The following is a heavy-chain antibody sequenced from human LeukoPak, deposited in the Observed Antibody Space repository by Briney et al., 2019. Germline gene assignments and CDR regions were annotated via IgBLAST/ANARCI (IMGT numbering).Heavy chain of an antibody. V-gene: IGHV3-30*12. J-gene: IGHJ4*02. D-gene: IGHD5-24*01. CDR1: GFTFSSYG. CDR3: AKGGMATIIDY. CDR2: ISYDGSNK. Sequence: GGSLRLSCAASGFTFSSYGMHWVRQAPGKGLEWVAVISYDGSNKYYADSVKGRFTISRDNSKNTLYLQMNSLRAEDTAVYYCAKGGMATIIDYWGQGTLVTVSS.